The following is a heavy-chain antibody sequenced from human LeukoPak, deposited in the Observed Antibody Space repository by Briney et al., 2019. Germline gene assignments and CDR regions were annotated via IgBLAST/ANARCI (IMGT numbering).Heavy chain of an antibody. D-gene: IGHD2-15*01. V-gene: IGHV3-64*01. CDR2: ISSNGGST. CDR3: AKRYCSGGSCGFFDY. J-gene: IGHJ4*02. Sequence: PGGSLRLSCAASGFTFSSYAMHWVRQAPGKGLEYVSAISSNGGSTYYANSVKGRFTISRDNSRNTLYLQMNSLRAEDTALYYCAKRYCSGGSCGFFDYWGQGTLVTVSS. CDR1: GFTFSSYA.